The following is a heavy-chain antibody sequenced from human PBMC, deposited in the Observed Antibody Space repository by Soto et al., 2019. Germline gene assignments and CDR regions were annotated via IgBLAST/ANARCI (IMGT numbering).Heavy chain of an antibody. CDR1: GGSFSRYY. CDR3: ARDYYYDSRGYPGAYYYGMDV. Sequence: SATRSLTCTVSGGSFSRYYWSWIRQPPGEGLEWIGHIYWSGRTNYNPSLKSRVTISGDTSKNQLSLKLSSVTAADTAVYYCARDYYYDSRGYPGAYYYGMDVWGQGTTVTVSS. D-gene: IGHD3-22*01. V-gene: IGHV4-59*01. J-gene: IGHJ6*02. CDR2: IYWSGRT.